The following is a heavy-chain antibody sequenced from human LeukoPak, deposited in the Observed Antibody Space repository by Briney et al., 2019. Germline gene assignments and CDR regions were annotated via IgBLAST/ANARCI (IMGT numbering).Heavy chain of an antibody. CDR1: GFTFSSYD. D-gene: IGHD3-10*01. J-gene: IGHJ6*03. Sequence: GGSLRLSCAASGFTFSSYDMTWVRQTPGKGLEWVALISRSGGTTYYADSVKGRFTISRDNSKNTLYLQMNSLRAEDTAEYYCAKRDGTESFYYYYYMDVWGKGTTVTVSS. V-gene: IGHV3-23*01. CDR2: ISRSGGTT. CDR3: AKRDGTESFYYYYYMDV.